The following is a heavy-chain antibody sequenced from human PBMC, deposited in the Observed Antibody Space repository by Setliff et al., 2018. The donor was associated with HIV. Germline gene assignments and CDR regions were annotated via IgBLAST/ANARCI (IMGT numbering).Heavy chain of an antibody. CDR3: SRLVDYDSMGYSWVDY. J-gene: IGHJ4*02. CDR2: IYYSGST. CDR1: SGSVNNDW. V-gene: IGHV4-59*02. Sequence: PSETLSLTCHVSSGSVNNDWWTWIRQPPGKGLEWIGYIYYSGSTYYKPSLKSRVTISVDTSKNQFSLMLSSVTAADTAVYYCSRLVDYDSMGYSWVDYRGQGTLVTV. D-gene: IGHD3-22*01.